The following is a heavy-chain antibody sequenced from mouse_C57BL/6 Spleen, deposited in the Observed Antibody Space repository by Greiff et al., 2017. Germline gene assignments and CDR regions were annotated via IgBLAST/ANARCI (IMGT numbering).Heavy chain of an antibody. Sequence: EVQVVESGPGLVKPSQSLSLTCSVTGYSITSGYYWNWIRQFPGNKLEWMGYISYDGSNNYNPSLKNRISITRDTSKNQFFLKLNSVTTEDTATYYCARESIGFAYWGQGTLVTVSA. J-gene: IGHJ3*01. CDR3: ARESIGFAY. CDR1: GYSITSGYY. D-gene: IGHD2-3*01. CDR2: ISYDGSN. V-gene: IGHV3-6*01.